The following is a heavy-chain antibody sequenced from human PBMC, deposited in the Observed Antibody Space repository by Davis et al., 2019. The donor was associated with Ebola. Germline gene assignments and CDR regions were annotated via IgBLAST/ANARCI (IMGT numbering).Heavy chain of an antibody. J-gene: IGHJ4*02. CDR3: AKPDSSGWYRDDY. CDR2: INSDGSST. V-gene: IGHV3-74*01. Sequence: GESLKISCAASGFTFSSYWMHWVRQAPGKGLVWVSRINSDGSSTSYADSVKGRFTISRDNSKNTLYLQMNSLRAEDTAVYYCAKPDSSGWYRDDYWGQGTLVTVSS. D-gene: IGHD6-19*01. CDR1: GFTFSSYW.